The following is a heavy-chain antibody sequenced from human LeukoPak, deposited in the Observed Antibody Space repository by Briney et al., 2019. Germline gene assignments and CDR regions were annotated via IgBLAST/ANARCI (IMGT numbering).Heavy chain of an antibody. J-gene: IGHJ6*03. CDR2: ISSVGNTI. Sequence: GGSLRLSCAASGFTFSDSYMSWLRQAPGKGLEWISYISSVGNTIYYADSVKGRFTISRDNARNSLYLQMNSLRAEDTAVYYCARSGDRAYYYYMDVWGKGTTVTVSS. CDR1: GFTFSDSY. V-gene: IGHV3-11*04. D-gene: IGHD2-21*02. CDR3: ARSGDRAYYYYMDV.